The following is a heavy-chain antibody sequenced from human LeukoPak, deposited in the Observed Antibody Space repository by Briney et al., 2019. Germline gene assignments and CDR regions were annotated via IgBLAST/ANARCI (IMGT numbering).Heavy chain of an antibody. CDR2: ISWNSGSI. D-gene: IGHD3-3*01. CDR3: ARQYYDFWSGYPPYYYYYYMDV. J-gene: IGHJ6*03. CDR1: GFTFDDYA. Sequence: PGRSLRLSCAASGFTFDDYAMHWVRQAPGKGLEWVSGISWNSGSIGYADSVKGRFTISRDNAKNSLYLQMNSLRAEDTAVYYCARQYYDFWSGYPPYYYYYYMDVWGKGTTVTVSS. V-gene: IGHV3-9*01.